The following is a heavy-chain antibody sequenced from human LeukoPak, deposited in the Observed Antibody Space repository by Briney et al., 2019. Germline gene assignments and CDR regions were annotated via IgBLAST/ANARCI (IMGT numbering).Heavy chain of an antibody. D-gene: IGHD3-22*01. V-gene: IGHV4-59*01. Sequence: SETLSLTCTVSGSSISSYYWTWIRQPPGKGLEWIGCAHYSGSTNYNPSLESRVTISVDTSKNQFSLRLTSLTPADTAVYYCARVWDSTGFDYWGQGTLVTASS. CDR3: ARVWDSTGFDY. CDR1: GSSISSYY. J-gene: IGHJ4*02. CDR2: AHYSGST.